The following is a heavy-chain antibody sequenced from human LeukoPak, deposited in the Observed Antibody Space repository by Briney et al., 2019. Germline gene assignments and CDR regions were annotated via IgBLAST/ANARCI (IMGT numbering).Heavy chain of an antibody. CDR2: IYYSGST. CDR3: ARDKVNWYFDI. V-gene: IGHV4-59*01. J-gene: IGHJ2*01. CDR1: GGSISSYY. Sequence: SETLSLTCTVSGGSISSYYWSWIRQPQGKGLEWVGYIYYSGSTNYDPSLKSRVTISVDTSKNQFSLKLSSVTAADTAVYYCARDKVNWYFDIWGRSTLVTVSS.